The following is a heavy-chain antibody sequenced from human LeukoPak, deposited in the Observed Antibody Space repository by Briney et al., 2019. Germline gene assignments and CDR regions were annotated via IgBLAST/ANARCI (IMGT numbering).Heavy chain of an antibody. CDR2: IYYSGST. CDR3: ARTIYDILTGYYGNFDY. D-gene: IGHD3-9*01. V-gene: IGHV4-39*07. CDR1: GGSISSSSYY. Sequence: PSETLSLTCTVSGGSISSSSYYWGWIRQPPGKGLEWIGSIYYSGSTYYNPSLKSRVTISVDTSKNQFSLKLSSVTAADTAVYYCARTIYDILTGYYGNFDYWGQGTLVTVSS. J-gene: IGHJ4*02.